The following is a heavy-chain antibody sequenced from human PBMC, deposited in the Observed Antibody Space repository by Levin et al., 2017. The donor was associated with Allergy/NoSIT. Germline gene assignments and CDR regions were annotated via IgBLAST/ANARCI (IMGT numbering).Heavy chain of an antibody. Sequence: GESLKISCKVSGYTFSSYDISWVRQAPGQGLEWMGWISSDNGNTKYPKKLQGRVTMTTDTSTSTAYLELRSLRSDDTAVYYCARDTSLELDLWGQGTVVTVSS. V-gene: IGHV1-18*01. J-gene: IGHJ5*02. CDR1: GYTFSSYD. CDR3: ARDTSLELDL. D-gene: IGHD3-16*01. CDR2: ISSDNGNT.